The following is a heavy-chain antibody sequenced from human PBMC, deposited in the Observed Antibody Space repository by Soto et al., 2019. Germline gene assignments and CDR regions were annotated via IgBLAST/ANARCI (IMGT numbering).Heavy chain of an antibody. CDR2: IKSKTDGGTK. Sequence: GGSLRLSCAASGFTFSNAWMNWVRQAPGKGLEWVGRIKSKTDGGTKDYAAPVKGRFTISRDDSKNTLYLQMNSLKTEDTAVYYCSPRSEGYSYGYYYGMDVWGQGTTVTVSS. CDR3: SPRSEGYSYGYYYGMDV. CDR1: GFTFSNAW. D-gene: IGHD5-18*01. V-gene: IGHV3-15*07. J-gene: IGHJ6*02.